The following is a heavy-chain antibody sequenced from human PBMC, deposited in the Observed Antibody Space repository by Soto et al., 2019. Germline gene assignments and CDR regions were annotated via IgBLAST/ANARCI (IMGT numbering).Heavy chain of an antibody. CDR2: IYPADSDA. CDR1: GYSFGAYW. V-gene: IGHV5-51*01. J-gene: IGHJ4*02. CDR3: ARFIVGATNDYFDN. D-gene: IGHD1-26*01. Sequence: ESLKISCQGSGYSFGAYWIGWVRQMPGKGLEWMGLIYPADSDATYGPSFQGQVTLSVDKSTDTAYLQWSSLRPSDTAMYYCARFIVGATNDYFDNWGQGTLVTVYS.